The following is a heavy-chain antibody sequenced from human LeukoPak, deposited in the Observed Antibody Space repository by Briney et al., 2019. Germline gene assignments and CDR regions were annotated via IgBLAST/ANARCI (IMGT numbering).Heavy chain of an antibody. D-gene: IGHD3-10*01. V-gene: IGHV3-21*01. CDR3: ATNPSWSAEKYRDY. J-gene: IGHJ4*02. Sequence: GGSLRLSCVASGFTFSSYTMNWVRQAPGKGLEWVSSIGSGSSSLYYADSVKGRFTISRDNAKNSLYLQMNSLRAEDTAVYYCATNPSWSAEKYRDYWGQGTLVTVSS. CDR2: IGSGSSSL. CDR1: GFTFSSYT.